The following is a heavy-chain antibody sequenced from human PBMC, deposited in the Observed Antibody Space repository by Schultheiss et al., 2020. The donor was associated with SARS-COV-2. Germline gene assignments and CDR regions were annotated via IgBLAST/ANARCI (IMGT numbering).Heavy chain of an antibody. D-gene: IGHD4-17*01. V-gene: IGHV3-23*01. CDR2: ISGSGGST. CDR1: GFTLRTYA. J-gene: IGHJ4*02. CDR3: AKDHPYGDYVLDY. Sequence: GESLKISCVASGFTLRTYAMNWVRQTPGRGLVWVSAISGSGGSTYYADSVKGRFTISRDNSKNTLYLQMNSLRAEDTAVYYCAKDHPYGDYVLDYWGQGTLVTVSS.